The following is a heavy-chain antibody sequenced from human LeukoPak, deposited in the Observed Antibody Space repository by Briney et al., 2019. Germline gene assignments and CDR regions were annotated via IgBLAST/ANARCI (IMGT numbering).Heavy chain of an antibody. CDR2: ISDSGGST. J-gene: IGHJ4*02. CDR1: GFTFSKYW. CDR3: AKDSPRGYSYGNFDY. Sequence: GGPLRLSCAASGFTFSKYWMLWVRQAPGKGLERVSSISDSGGSTYYADSVKGRFTISRDNSENTLYLQMTNLRAADTAVYYCAKDSPRGYSYGNFDYWGQGTLVTVSS. V-gene: IGHV3-23*01. D-gene: IGHD5-18*01.